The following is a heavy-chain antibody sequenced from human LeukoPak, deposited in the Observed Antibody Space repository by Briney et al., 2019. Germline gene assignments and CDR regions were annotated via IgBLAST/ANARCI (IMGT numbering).Heavy chain of an antibody. Sequence: ASVKVSCKASGYTFTSYYMHWVRQAPGQGLEWMGIINPSGGSTSYAQEFQGRVTMTRDMSTSTVYMELSSLRSEDTAVYYCARWYDGYKLKNYFDYWGQGTLVTVSS. D-gene: IGHD5-24*01. CDR3: ARWYDGYKLKNYFDY. CDR2: INPSGGST. CDR1: GYTFTSYY. V-gene: IGHV1-46*01. J-gene: IGHJ4*02.